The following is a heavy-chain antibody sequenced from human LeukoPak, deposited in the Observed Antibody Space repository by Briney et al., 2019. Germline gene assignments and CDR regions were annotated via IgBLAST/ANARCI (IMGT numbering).Heavy chain of an antibody. D-gene: IGHD3-9*01. CDR2: VSAYNGDT. J-gene: IGHJ5*02. CDR1: GYTFSSYG. Sequence: GSVKVSCKTSGYTFSSYGMTWVRQAPGQGLEWMGWVSAYNGDTKYAQKLQDRVTMTKDTSTTTAYMELRNLRSDDTAVYYCARGILADDIMTGPWGQGTRVTVSS. V-gene: IGHV1-18*01. CDR3: ARGILADDIMTGP.